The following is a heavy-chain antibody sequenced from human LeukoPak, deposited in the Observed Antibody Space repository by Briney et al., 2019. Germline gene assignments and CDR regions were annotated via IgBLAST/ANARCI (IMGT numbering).Heavy chain of an antibody. D-gene: IGHD3-22*01. CDR2: VFNTGST. Sequence: PSETLSLTCTVSGASLTSYHWTRIRQPPGRRLEWIGYVFNTGSTKYNPSLASRVAISADTSKNQFSLKMSSVTAADTAVYYCARDPLYYYDSVDAFDIWGQGTMVTVSS. CDR1: GASLTSYH. CDR3: ARDPLYYYDSVDAFDI. V-gene: IGHV4-59*01. J-gene: IGHJ3*02.